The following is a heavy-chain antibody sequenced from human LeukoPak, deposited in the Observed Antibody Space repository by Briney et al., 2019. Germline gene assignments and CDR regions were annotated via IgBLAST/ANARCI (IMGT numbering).Heavy chain of an antibody. CDR3: KRSGDSTGYDY. J-gene: IGHJ4*02. V-gene: IGHV3-74*03. D-gene: IGHD7-27*01. CDR2: ITPDGNAA. CDR1: GFTFSATR. Sequence: PGGSLRLSCVAPGFTFSATRTHWVRQVPGKGLMAVSRITPDGNAAAYADSVKGRFTISRDNAKNTLYLEMNSLTAEDTALYHCKRSGDSTGYDYWGQGTLVTVSS.